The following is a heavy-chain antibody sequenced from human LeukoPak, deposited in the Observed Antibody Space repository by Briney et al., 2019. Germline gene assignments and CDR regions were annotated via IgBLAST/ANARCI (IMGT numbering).Heavy chain of an antibody. CDR1: GYTFTGYY. V-gene: IGHV1-2*02. J-gene: IGHJ4*02. Sequence: ASVKVSCKASGYTFTGYYMHWVRQAPGQGLEWMGWINPNSGGTNYAQKFQGRVTMTRDTSISTAYMELSRLRSDDTAVYYCARGSSSSSGGFDYWGQGTLVTVSS. D-gene: IGHD6-6*01. CDR2: INPNSGGT. CDR3: ARGSSSSSGGFDY.